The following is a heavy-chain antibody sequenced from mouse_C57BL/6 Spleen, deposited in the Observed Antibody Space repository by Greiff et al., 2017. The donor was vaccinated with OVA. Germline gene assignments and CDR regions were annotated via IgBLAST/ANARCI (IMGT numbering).Heavy chain of an antibody. Sequence: VQLQQSVAELVRPGASVKFSCTASGFNIKNTYMPWVQQRPEQGLEWIGRIDRASGNTKYAPKFQGRVTITADTSSNTAYLQLSSLTSEDTAIYYCAGAHYSGGYDAMDDWGQGTSVTVSS. CDR3: AGAHYSGGYDAMDD. J-gene: IGHJ4*01. V-gene: IGHV14-3*01. D-gene: IGHD2-12*01. CDR1: GFNIKNTY. CDR2: IDRASGNT.